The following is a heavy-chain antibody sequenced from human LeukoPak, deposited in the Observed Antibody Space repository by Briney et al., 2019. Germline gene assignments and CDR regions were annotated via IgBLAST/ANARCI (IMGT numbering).Heavy chain of an antibody. V-gene: IGHV3-30-3*01. Sequence: GGSLRLSCAASGFTFSSYAMHWVRQAPGKGLEWVAVISYDGSNKYYADSVKGRFTISRDNSKNTLYLQMNSLRAEDTAVYYCAKARYYDSSGLGQHWGQGTLVTVSS. D-gene: IGHD3-22*01. CDR1: GFTFSSYA. J-gene: IGHJ1*01. CDR2: ISYDGSNK. CDR3: AKARYYDSSGLGQH.